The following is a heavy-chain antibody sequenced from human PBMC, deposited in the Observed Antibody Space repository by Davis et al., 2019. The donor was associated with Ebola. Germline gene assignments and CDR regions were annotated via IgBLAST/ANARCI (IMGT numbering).Heavy chain of an antibody. CDR1: GYTFTSYG. CDR2: MNPNSGNT. Sequence: ASVKVSCKASGYTFTSYGISWVRQAPGQGLEWMGWMNPNSGNTGYAQKFQGRVTMTRNTSISTAYMELSSLRSEDTAVYYCARGPSYCSSTSCYTGGYYYYYMDVWGKGTTVTVSS. V-gene: IGHV1-8*02. D-gene: IGHD2-2*02. CDR3: ARGPSYCSSTSCYTGGYYYYYMDV. J-gene: IGHJ6*03.